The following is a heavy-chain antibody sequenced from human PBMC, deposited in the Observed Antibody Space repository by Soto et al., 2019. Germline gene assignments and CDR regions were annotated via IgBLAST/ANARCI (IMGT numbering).Heavy chain of an antibody. Sequence: QVQLQQWGAGLLKPSETLSLTCAVYGGSFSGYYWSWIRQPPGKGLEWIGEINHSGSTNYNPSLKSRVTISVDPSKNQFSLKLSSVTAADTAVYYCARFPPRGTVTRGWFDPWGQGTLVTVSS. D-gene: IGHD4-17*01. CDR3: ARFPPRGTVTRGWFDP. CDR1: GGSFSGYY. CDR2: INHSGST. V-gene: IGHV4-34*01. J-gene: IGHJ5*02.